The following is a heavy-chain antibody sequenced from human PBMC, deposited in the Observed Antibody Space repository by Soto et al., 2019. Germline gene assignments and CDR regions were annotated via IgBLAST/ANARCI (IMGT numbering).Heavy chain of an antibody. Sequence: GGSLRLSCAASGFTFSTYAMSWVRQGPGKGLEWVSVISGSGDNTFYADSVRGRFTISRDNPKNTLYLQMNSLRAEDTAVYYCARGGASNVVVPAAPNFDYWGQGTLVTVSS. J-gene: IGHJ4*02. D-gene: IGHD2-2*01. V-gene: IGHV3-23*01. CDR1: GFTFSTYA. CDR3: ARGGASNVVVPAAPNFDY. CDR2: ISGSGDNT.